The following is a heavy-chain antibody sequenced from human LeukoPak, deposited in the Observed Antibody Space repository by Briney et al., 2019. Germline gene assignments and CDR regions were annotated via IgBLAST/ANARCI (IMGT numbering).Heavy chain of an antibody. CDR3: ARVAAGYSVNYFDY. D-gene: IGHD4-23*01. CDR2: ISTGSSTT. J-gene: IGHJ4*02. CDR1: GFTFSSYS. Sequence: GRSLRLSCAASGFTFSSYSMNWVRQAPGKGLEWVSYISTGSSTTYYADSVKGRFTISRDNVENSLYLQMNSLRDEDTAVYYCARVAAGYSVNYFDYWGQGTLVTVSS. V-gene: IGHV3-48*02.